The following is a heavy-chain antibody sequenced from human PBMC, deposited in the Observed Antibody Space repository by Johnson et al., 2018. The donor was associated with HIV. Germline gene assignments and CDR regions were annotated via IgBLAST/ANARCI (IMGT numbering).Heavy chain of an antibody. CDR2: IYSGGST. CDR3: ARGLQSMTVVVTRGAFDI. J-gene: IGHJ3*02. Sequence: EQLVESGGGLVQPGGSLRLSCAASGFTVSTNYMSWVRQAPGKGLEWVSVIYSGGSTYYADSVKGRFTISRDNSKNTLYLQMNSLRVEDTAVYYCARGLQSMTVVVTRGAFDIWGQGTMVTVSS. CDR1: GFTVSTNY. D-gene: IGHD2-2*01. V-gene: IGHV3-66*01.